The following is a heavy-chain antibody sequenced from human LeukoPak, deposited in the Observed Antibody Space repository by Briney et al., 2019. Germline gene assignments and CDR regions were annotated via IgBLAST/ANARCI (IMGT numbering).Heavy chain of an antibody. CDR2: IYPGDSDT. J-gene: IGHJ4*02. CDR1: GYSFTSYW. CDR3: ARRGYYYDSSGYYYYDY. V-gene: IGHV5-51*01. Sequence: GESLKISCKGSGYSFTSYWIGWVRQMPGKGLEWMGIIYPGDSDTRYSTSFQGQVTISADKSISTAYLQWSSLKASDTAMYYCARRGYYYDSSGYYYYDYWGQGTLVTVSS. D-gene: IGHD3-22*01.